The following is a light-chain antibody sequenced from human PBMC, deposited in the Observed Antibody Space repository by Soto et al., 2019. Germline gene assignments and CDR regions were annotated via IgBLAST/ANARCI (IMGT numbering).Light chain of an antibody. V-gene: IGKV1-5*03. CDR2: KAS. J-gene: IGKJ1*01. CDR3: QQYSSYWWT. CDR1: HNISSW. Sequence: TQSPATLSLSPGERATLSCRASHNISSWLSWYQQKPGKAPKLLIYKASSLDSGVPSRFSGSGSGTEFTLTISSLQPDDFATYFCQQYSSYWWTFGQGTKVEIK.